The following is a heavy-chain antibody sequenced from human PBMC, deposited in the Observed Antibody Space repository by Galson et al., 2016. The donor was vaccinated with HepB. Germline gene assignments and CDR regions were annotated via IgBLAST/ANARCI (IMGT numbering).Heavy chain of an antibody. V-gene: IGHV3-23*01. CDR2: ISGDGGST. J-gene: IGHJ4*02. Sequence: SLRLSCAASGFTFGRYVMSWVRQAPGKGLEWVSAISGDGGSTYYAGSVQGRFTSSRDRSTNTMYLQMNSLGTDDTAVYYCARFTQERLDRVYYFDYWGQGTLVTVSS. D-gene: IGHD6-19*01. CDR1: GFTFGRYV. CDR3: ARFTQERLDRVYYFDY.